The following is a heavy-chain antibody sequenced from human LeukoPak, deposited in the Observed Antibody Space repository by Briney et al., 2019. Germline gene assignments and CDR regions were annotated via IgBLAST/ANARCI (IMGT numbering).Heavy chain of an antibody. J-gene: IGHJ4*02. V-gene: IGHV3-21*01. D-gene: IGHD4-11*01. CDR1: GGSFSRYY. Sequence: ETLSLTCAVYGGSFSRYYWNWVRQAPGKGLEWVSSISSSSSYIYYADSVKGRFTISRDNSKNTLYLQMSSLRAEDTAVYYCAKVGLTVTTILDYFDYWGQGTLVTVSS. CDR2: ISSSSSYI. CDR3: AKVGLTVTTILDYFDY.